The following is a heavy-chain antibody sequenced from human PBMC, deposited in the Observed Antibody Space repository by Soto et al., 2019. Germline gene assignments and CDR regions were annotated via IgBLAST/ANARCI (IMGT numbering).Heavy chain of an antibody. Sequence: SASAGLPGMGRYNGGCIRLAPGKGLEWIGSIYYSGSTYYNPSLKSRVTISVDTSKNQFSLKLSSVTAADTAVYYCARRTRGYSGYEMAFDIWGQGTMVT. CDR3: ARRTRGYSGYEMAFDI. D-gene: IGHD5-12*01. CDR2: IYYSGST. J-gene: IGHJ3*02. CDR1: AGLPGMGRYN. V-gene: IGHV4-39*01.